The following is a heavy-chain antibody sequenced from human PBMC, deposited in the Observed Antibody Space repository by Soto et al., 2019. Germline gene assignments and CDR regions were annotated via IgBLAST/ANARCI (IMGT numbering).Heavy chain of an antibody. CDR1: GSTFSSYG. J-gene: IGHJ6*02. V-gene: IGHV3-30*18. Sequence: PGGSLRLSCAASGSTFSSYGMHWVRQAPGKGLEWVAVISYDGSNKYYADSVKGRFTISRDNSKNTLYLQMNSLRAEDTAVHYCAKDRVVPAARNSYYYYGMDVWGQGTTVTVSS. CDR2: ISYDGSNK. D-gene: IGHD2-2*01. CDR3: AKDRVVPAARNSYYYYGMDV.